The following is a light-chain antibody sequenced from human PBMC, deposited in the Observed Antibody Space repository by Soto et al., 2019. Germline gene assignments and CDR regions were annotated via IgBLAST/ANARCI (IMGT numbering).Light chain of an antibody. CDR3: MQGTHWPIT. Sequence: VVTQSKLSLPVSPREPAPISCMSIQSLLHINGYNYLDWYLQRPGRSPRRLIYKVSNRDSGVPARFSGSGSGTDFALKISRVEAEDVGVYYCMQGTHWPITFGQGRLLEVK. CDR1: QSLLHINGYNY. J-gene: IGKJ5*01. CDR2: KVS. V-gene: IGKV2-30*02.